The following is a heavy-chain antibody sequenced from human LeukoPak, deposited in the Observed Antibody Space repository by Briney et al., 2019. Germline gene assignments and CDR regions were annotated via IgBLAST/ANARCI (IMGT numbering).Heavy chain of an antibody. D-gene: IGHD3-22*01. CDR2: ISGSGGST. CDR1: GITFSNYG. V-gene: IGHV3-23*01. CDR3: AKDGRYYDSSGYYYVGYFDY. J-gene: IGHJ4*02. Sequence: GRSLRLSCVASGITFSNYGMHWVRQAPGKGLEWVSAISGSGGSTYYADSVKGRFTISRDNSKNTLYLQMNSLRAEDTAVYYCAKDGRYYDSSGYYYVGYFDYWGQGTLVTVSS.